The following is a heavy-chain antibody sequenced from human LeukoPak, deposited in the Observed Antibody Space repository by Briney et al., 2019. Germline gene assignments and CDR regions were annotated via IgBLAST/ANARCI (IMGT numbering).Heavy chain of an antibody. V-gene: IGHV4-39*01. CDR3: ARSSESATFDS. Sequence: SETLSLTCTVSGGSIRSSSYYWGWIRQPPGKGLEWIGNIYYSGSTYYKPSLKSRVTISVDTSKNQFSLKLRSVTAADTAVFCCARSSESATFDSWGQGTLVIVSS. CDR1: GGSIRSSSYY. CDR2: IYYSGST. D-gene: IGHD3-3*01. J-gene: IGHJ4*02.